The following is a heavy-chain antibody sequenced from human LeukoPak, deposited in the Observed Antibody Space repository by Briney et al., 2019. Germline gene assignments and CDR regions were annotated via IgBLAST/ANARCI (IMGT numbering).Heavy chain of an antibody. D-gene: IGHD3-10*01. J-gene: IGHJ3*02. CDR2: IRYDGSNK. V-gene: IGHV3-30*02. CDR3: AKGLLWFGELYADHDAFDI. CDR1: GFTLSSYG. Sequence: PGGSLRLSCAASGFTLSSYGMHWVRQAPGKGLEWVAFIRYDGSNKYYADSVKGRFTISRDNSKNTLYLQMNSLRAEDTAVYHCAKGLLWFGELYADHDAFDIWGQGTMVTVSS.